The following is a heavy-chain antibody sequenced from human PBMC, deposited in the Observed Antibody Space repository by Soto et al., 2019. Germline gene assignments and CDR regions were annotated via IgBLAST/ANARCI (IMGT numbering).Heavy chain of an antibody. V-gene: IGHV4-31*03. CDR2: IAHSGST. J-gene: IGHJ4*02. CDR3: AREYTYGSNFFDC. CDR1: GGSISSAAYY. Sequence: QVQLQESGPGLVKPSQTLSLTCTVSGGSISSAAYYWSWIRQHPGKGLEWIGYIAHSGSTYYTPTLTGRVIISADTSKNQFSLNLPSVTAADTAVYYCAREYTYGSNFFDCWGQGALVTVSS. D-gene: IGHD5-18*01.